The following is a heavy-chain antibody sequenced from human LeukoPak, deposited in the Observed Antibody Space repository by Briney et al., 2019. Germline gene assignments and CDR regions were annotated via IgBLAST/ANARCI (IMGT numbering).Heavy chain of an antibody. V-gene: IGHV5-51*01. D-gene: IGHD6-19*01. CDR1: GYNFTIYW. Sequence: GESLKISCKGSGYNFTIYWIGWVRQMPGKGLEWMGIIYPGDSDTRYSPSFQGQVTISADKSISTAYLQWSSLKASDTAMYYCARSIAVAGNYYFDYWGQGTLVTVSS. CDR3: ARSIAVAGNYYFDY. CDR2: IYPGDSDT. J-gene: IGHJ4*02.